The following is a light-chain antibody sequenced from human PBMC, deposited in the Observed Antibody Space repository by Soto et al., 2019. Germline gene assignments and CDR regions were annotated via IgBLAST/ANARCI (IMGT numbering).Light chain of an antibody. V-gene: IGKV3-15*01. CDR2: GAS. CDR3: QQYNNWSAMT. Sequence: SSGTTAFAPRGRAHFSCRASQSVSSNLAWYQQKPGQAPRLLIYGASNRATGIPARFSGSGSGTEFTLTISSLHSEDFAVYCGQQYNNWSAMTVGPGTKVDIK. CDR1: QSVSSN. J-gene: IGKJ3*01.